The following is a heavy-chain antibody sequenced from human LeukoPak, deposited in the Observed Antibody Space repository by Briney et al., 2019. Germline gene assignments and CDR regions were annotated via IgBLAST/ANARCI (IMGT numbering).Heavy chain of an antibody. CDR1: GASISSYY. CDR3: ARVGILRFPSNWFDP. V-gene: IGHV4-59*01. J-gene: IGHJ5*02. Sequence: PSETLSLTCTVSGASISSYYWSWIRQPPGKGLEWIGYIYYSGSTRYNPSLKSRVTISVDTSKNQFSLKLSSVTAADTAVYYCARVGILRFPSNWFDPWGQGTPVTVPS. CDR2: IYYSGST. D-gene: IGHD3-3*01.